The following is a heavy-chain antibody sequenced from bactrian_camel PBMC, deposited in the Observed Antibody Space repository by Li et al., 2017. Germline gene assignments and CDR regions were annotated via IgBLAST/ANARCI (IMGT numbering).Heavy chain of an antibody. CDR3: AAVPRGFGTWGTDEDNY. V-gene: IGHV3S1*01. Sequence: HVQLVESGGGSVETGGSLRLSCASSGYSYRSNCLAWFRQRPEKAREGVAILWTGDGTTAYPDSVKGRFTISEDKAKNTLYLQMNSLKPEDTAMYYCAAVPRGFGTWGTDEDNYWGQGTQVTVS. CDR2: LWTGDGTT. J-gene: IGHJ4*01. D-gene: IGHD6*01. CDR1: GYSYRSNC.